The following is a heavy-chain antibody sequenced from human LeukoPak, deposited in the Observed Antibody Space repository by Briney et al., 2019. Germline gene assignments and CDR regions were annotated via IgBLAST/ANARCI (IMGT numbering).Heavy chain of an antibody. CDR3: ARDRSILTGYYDY. Sequence: GGSLRLSCAASGFTFSSYGMHWVRQAPGKGLEWVAVIWNDGSNKYYADSVKGRFTISRDNSKNTLYLQMNSLRAEDTAVYYCARDRSILTGYYDYWGQGTLVTVSS. J-gene: IGHJ4*02. CDR2: IWNDGSNK. CDR1: GFTFSSYG. V-gene: IGHV3-33*01. D-gene: IGHD3-9*01.